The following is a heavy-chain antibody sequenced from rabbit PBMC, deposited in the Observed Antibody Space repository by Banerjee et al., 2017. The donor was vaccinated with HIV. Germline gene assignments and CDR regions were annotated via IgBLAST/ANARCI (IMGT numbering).Heavy chain of an antibody. CDR2: VDTSSGST. CDR3: ARGYAVYAGYGYAFYFNL. Sequence: QSLEESGGDLVKPGASLTLTCTASGFSFSSSYYTCWVRQAPGKGLEWIARVDTSSGSTWYASWAKGRFTISKTSSTTVTLQMTSLTAADTATYFCARGYAVYAGYGYAFYFNLWGQGTLVTVS. D-gene: IGHD6-1*01. J-gene: IGHJ4*01. CDR1: GFSFSSSYY. V-gene: IGHV1S40*01.